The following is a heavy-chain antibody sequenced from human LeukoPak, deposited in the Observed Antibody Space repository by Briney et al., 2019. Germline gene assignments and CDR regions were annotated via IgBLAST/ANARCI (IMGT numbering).Heavy chain of an antibody. J-gene: IGHJ4*02. D-gene: IGHD1-14*01. Sequence: GVSLRLSRAASGFTFSSYAMAWVRQAPGKGPEWVSAISGSAGSTYYADSVKGRFTISRDNFKNTLYLQMNSLRAEDTATYFCAKGGTGTTGYYFDYWGQGTLVTVSS. CDR3: AKGGTGTTGYYFDY. CDR1: GFTFSSYA. V-gene: IGHV3-23*01. CDR2: ISGSAGST.